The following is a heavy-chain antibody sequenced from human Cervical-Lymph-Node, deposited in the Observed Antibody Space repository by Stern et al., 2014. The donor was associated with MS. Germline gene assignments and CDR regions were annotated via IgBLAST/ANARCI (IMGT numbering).Heavy chain of an antibody. CDR1: GFIFNYYA. CDR2: ISKDGSSR. Sequence: QVQLVESGGGVVKPGRSLRLSCAASGFIFNYYAMYWVRQAPGQGLQWVAVISKDGSSRDYADSVKGRFAISRDNSKNTLFLQMNSLRVEDTGVYYCAISYDYGDYIYWGQGTLVTVSS. CDR3: AISYDYGDYIY. D-gene: IGHD4-17*01. J-gene: IGHJ4*02. V-gene: IGHV3-30*09.